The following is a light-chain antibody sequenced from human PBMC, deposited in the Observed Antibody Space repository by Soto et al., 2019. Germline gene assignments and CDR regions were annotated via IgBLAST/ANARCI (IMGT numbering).Light chain of an antibody. CDR1: QGISSA. J-gene: IGKJ2*01. CDR3: QHVSDYPRA. V-gene: IGKV1D-13*01. Sequence: AIQLTQSPSSLSASVGDRVTISCRASQGISSALAWYQRKPGQPPRLLIYDASSLHSGVPSRFGGSGSGTDFTLTISSLQPEDFESYYCQHVSDYPRAFGQGTMLEIK. CDR2: DAS.